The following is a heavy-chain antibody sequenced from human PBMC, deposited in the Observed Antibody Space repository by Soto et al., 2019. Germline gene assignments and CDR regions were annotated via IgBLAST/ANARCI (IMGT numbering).Heavy chain of an antibody. Sequence: SETLSLTCTVSGGSISSGGYYWSWIRQHPGKGLEWIGYIYYSGSTYYNPSLKSRVTISVDTSKNQFSLKLSSVTAADTAVYYCAIDSSGYYWDAFDIWGQGTMVTVSS. CDR2: IYYSGST. CDR1: GGSISSGGYY. CDR3: AIDSSGYYWDAFDI. J-gene: IGHJ3*02. D-gene: IGHD3-22*01. V-gene: IGHV4-31*03.